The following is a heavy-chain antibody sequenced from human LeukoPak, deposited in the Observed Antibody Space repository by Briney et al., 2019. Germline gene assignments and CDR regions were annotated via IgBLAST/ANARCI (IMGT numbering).Heavy chain of an antibody. D-gene: IGHD3-22*01. Sequence: LRLPFSTPGFPFGDFSIPWVPEAPGKGLELGSRFSLNSGSIGYADSVKGRFTISRDNAKNSLYLQMNSLRAEDTALYYCAKDISSYYDSSGYSYFDYWGQGTLVTVSS. CDR3: AKDISSYYDSSGYSYFDY. CDR1: GFPFGDFS. J-gene: IGHJ4*02. V-gene: IGHV3-9*01. CDR2: FSLNSGSI.